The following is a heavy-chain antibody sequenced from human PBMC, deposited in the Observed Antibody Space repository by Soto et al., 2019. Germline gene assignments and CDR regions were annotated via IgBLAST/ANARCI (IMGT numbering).Heavy chain of an antibody. CDR1: GYTFTSYA. CDR3: ARGEDSSSWYGY. D-gene: IGHD6-13*01. Sequence: QVQLVQSGAEVKKPGASVKVSCKASGYTFTSYAMHWVRQAPGQRLEWMGWINAGNGNTKYSQKFQGRVTITRDTSASTAYMELSSLRSEDTAVYYGARGEDSSSWYGYWGQGTLVTVSS. CDR2: INAGNGNT. V-gene: IGHV1-3*01. J-gene: IGHJ4*02.